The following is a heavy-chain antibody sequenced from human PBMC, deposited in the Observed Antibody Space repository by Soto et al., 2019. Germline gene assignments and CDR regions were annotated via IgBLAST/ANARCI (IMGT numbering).Heavy chain of an antibody. CDR2: IYPGGSDT. Sequence: PGESLKISCKGSGYSFTSYWIGWVRQMPGKGLEWMGIIYPGGSDTRYSPSFQGQVTISADKSISTAYLQWSSLKASDTAMYYCARIYYDILTGYRNSPYYDSRGCDYWGQGTLVTVSS. D-gene: IGHD3-9*01. CDR1: GYSFTSYW. V-gene: IGHV5-51*01. J-gene: IGHJ4*02. CDR3: ARIYYDILTGYRNSPYYDSRGCDY.